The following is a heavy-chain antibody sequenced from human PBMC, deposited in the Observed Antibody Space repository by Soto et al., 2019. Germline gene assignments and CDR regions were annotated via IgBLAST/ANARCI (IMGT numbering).Heavy chain of an antibody. CDR2: ISSSSST. V-gene: IGHV3-23*01. J-gene: IGHJ6*02. CDR1: GFTFSSYN. Sequence: GGSLRLSCAASGFTFSSYNMNWVRQAPGKGLEWVSSISSSSSTYYADSVKGRFTISRDNSKSTLYLQMNSLRAEDTALYYCAKGRSYYYYYGVDVWGQGTTVTVSS. CDR3: AKGRSYYYYYGVDV.